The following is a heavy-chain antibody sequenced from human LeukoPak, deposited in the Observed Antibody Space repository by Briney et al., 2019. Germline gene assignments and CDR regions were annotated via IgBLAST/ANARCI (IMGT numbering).Heavy chain of an antibody. D-gene: IGHD3-10*01. CDR3: ARGGGWFGESHIDY. Sequence: ASVKVSCKASGYTFTGYYMHWVRQAPGQGLEWMGWINPNSGGTNYAQKFQGRVTMTRDTSISTAYMELSSLRSEDTAVYYCARGGGWFGESHIDYWGQGTLVTVSS. J-gene: IGHJ4*02. V-gene: IGHV1-2*02. CDR1: GYTFTGYY. CDR2: INPNSGGT.